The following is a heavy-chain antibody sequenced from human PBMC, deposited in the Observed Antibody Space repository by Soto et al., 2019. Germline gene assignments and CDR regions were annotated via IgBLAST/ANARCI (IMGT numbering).Heavy chain of an antibody. CDR3: ASAKITGILDY. CDR2: INAGNGNT. Sequence: QVQLVQSGAEEKKPGASVKVSCKASGYTFTSYDMHWVRQAPGQRLEGMGRINAGNGNTKYSQKSKGRVTITRDTSASTAYMELSSLRSEDTAVYYCASAKITGILDYWGQGTLVTVSS. J-gene: IGHJ4*02. V-gene: IGHV1-3*05. CDR1: GYTFTSYD. D-gene: IGHD1-20*01.